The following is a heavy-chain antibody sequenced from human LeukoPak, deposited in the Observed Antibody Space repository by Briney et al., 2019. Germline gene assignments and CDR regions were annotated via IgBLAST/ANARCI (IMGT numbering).Heavy chain of an antibody. CDR2: IYYSGST. Sequence: SETLSLTCTVSGGSISSYYWSWIRQPPGKGLEWIGYIYYSGSTNYNPSLKSRVTISVDTSKNQFSLKLSSVTAADTAVYYCARRGYDWLGISLGFDYWGQGTLVTVSS. V-gene: IGHV4-59*12. CDR3: ARRGYDWLGISLGFDY. CDR1: GGSISSYY. J-gene: IGHJ4*02. D-gene: IGHD5-12*01.